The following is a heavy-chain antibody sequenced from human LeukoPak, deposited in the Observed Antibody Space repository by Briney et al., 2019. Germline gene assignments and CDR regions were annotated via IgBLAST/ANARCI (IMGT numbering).Heavy chain of an antibody. CDR3: AREDRTYQLSVY. V-gene: IGHV4-30-4*08. CDR1: GGSISSGDYY. Sequence: RPSETLSLTCTVSGGSISSGDYYWSWIRQPPGKGLEWIGYIYYSGSTYYNPSLKSRVTISVDTSKNQFSLKLSSVTAADTAVYYCAREDRTYQLSVYWGQGTLVTVSS. J-gene: IGHJ4*02. D-gene: IGHD2-2*01. CDR2: IYYSGST.